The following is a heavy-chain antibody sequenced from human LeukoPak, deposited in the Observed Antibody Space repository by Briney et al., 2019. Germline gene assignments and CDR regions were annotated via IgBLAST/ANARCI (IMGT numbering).Heavy chain of an antibody. J-gene: IGHJ4*02. CDR1: GFTFSSYA. Sequence: PGGSLRLSCAAPGFTFSSYAMRWVRQAPGKGLEWVSAISGSGGSTYYADSVKGRFTISRDNSKNTLYLQMNSLRAEDTAVYYCAKDLPYCSSTSCYTGEGFDYWGQGTLVTVSS. D-gene: IGHD2-2*02. CDR3: AKDLPYCSSTSCYTGEGFDY. CDR2: ISGSGGST. V-gene: IGHV3-23*01.